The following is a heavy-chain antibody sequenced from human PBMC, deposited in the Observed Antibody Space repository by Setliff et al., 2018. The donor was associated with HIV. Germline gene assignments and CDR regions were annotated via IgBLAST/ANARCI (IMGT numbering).Heavy chain of an antibody. V-gene: IGHV1-3*01. J-gene: IGHJ6*02. CDR1: GYTFTGYY. CDR2: INAGNDTP. Sequence: ASVKVSCKASGYTFTGYYMHWVRQAPGQGLEWLGWINAGNDTPKYSKKFQGRVPITRDSSASTVYMELSSLRSEDTAVYYCAREKGNVDSSMVLYYYYGMDVWGQGTTVTAP. D-gene: IGHD5-18*01. CDR3: AREKGNVDSSMVLYYYYGMDV.